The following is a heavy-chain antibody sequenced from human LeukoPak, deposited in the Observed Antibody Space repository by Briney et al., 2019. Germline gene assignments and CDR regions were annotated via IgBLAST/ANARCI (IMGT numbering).Heavy chain of an antibody. CDR2: ISGSGGST. Sequence: GGSLRLSCAASGFTFSSYAMSWVRQAPGKGLEWVSAISGSGGSTYYADSVKGRFTISRDNSKNTLYLQMNSLRAEDTAVYYCAKDRRSSIAVAGPDDAFDIWGQGTMVTASS. J-gene: IGHJ3*02. D-gene: IGHD6-19*01. V-gene: IGHV3-23*01. CDR3: AKDRRSSIAVAGPDDAFDI. CDR1: GFTFSSYA.